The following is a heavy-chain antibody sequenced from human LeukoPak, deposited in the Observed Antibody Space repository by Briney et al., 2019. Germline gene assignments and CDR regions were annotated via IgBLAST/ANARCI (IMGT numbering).Heavy chain of an antibody. CDR2: IYYSGST. J-gene: IGHJ3*02. V-gene: IGHV4-39*02. D-gene: IGHD6-13*01. CDR3: AREGIGNAFDI. Sequence: PSETLSLTCTVSGGSISSSSYYWGWIRQPPGKGLEWIGSIYYSGSTYYNPSLKSRVTIYVDTSKNQFTLKLSSVTAADTAVYYCAREGIGNAFDIWGQGTMVTVSS. CDR1: GGSISSSSYY.